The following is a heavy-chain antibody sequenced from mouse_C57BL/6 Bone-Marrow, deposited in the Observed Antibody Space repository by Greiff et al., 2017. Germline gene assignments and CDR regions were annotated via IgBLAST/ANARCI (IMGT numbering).Heavy chain of an antibody. Sequence: QVQLQQPGAELVKPGASVKLSCKASGYTFTSYWMHWVKQRPGQGLEWIGMIHPNSGSTNYNEKFKSKATLTVDKSSSTAYMQLSSLTSEDSAVYCCARRTGRWYLDDWGTGTTVTVSS. CDR2: IHPNSGST. CDR1: GYTFTSYW. J-gene: IGHJ1*03. CDR3: ARRTGRWYLDD. V-gene: IGHV1-64*01. D-gene: IGHD4-1*01.